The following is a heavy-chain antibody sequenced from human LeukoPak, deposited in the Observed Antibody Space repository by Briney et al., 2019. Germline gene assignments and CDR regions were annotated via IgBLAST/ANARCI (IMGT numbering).Heavy chain of an antibody. CDR3: ARLGGLAAAGVRYFDY. CDR2: IYYSGST. CDR1: GGSISSGDYY. J-gene: IGHJ4*02. Sequence: SQTLSLTCTVSGGSISSGDYYWGWIRQPPGKGLEWIGSIYYSGSTYYNPSLKSRVTISVDTSKNQFSLKLSSVTAADTAVYYCARLGGLAAAGVRYFDYWGQGTLVTVSS. D-gene: IGHD6-13*01. V-gene: IGHV4-39*07.